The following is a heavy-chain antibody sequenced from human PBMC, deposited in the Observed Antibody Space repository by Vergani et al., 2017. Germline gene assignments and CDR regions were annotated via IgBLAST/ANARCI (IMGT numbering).Heavy chain of an antibody. Sequence: QAQLQVSGPRLVTPSQTLSLTCSFPGGSLDIHSQTWGWIRQPAGEGLEWSGLIDVKGNSNFSPSLESRVTMSADASRGRFSLNLRSVTTSDTAVYYCVRVLHTSYSLEAFDIWGQGIKVTVSS. V-gene: IGHV4-61*02. D-gene: IGHD5-12*01. CDR3: VRVLHTSYSLEAFDI. J-gene: IGHJ3*02. CDR2: IDVKGNS. CDR1: GGSLDIHSQT.